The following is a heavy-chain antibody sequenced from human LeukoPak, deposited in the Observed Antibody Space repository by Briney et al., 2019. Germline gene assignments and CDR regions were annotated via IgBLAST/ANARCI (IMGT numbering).Heavy chain of an antibody. D-gene: IGHD5-18*01. Sequence: PSETLSLTCTVSGDSLSRLYWSWIRQPAGKGLEWIWRIYSSGNTNYSPILQSRVTMSVDTSKNQFSLKLTSMTAADTAVYYCAREGGNSYGSWYYDLWGRGTQITVSS. CDR3: AREGGNSYGSWYYDL. CDR1: GDSLSRLY. CDR2: IYSSGNT. J-gene: IGHJ2*01. V-gene: IGHV4-4*07.